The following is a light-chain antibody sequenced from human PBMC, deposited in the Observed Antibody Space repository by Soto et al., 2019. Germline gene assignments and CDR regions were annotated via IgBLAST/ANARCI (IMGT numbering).Light chain of an antibody. V-gene: IGKV3D-20*02. J-gene: IGKJ4*01. CDR2: GAS. CDR3: QQRNNWPSFT. Sequence: EIVLTQSPGTLSLSPGKRATLSCRASQSVSSSYLAWYQQKPGQAPRLLIYGASTRATGIPDRFSGSGSGTDFTLTISRLEPEDFAVYYCQQRNNWPSFTFGGGTKVDIK. CDR1: QSVSSSY.